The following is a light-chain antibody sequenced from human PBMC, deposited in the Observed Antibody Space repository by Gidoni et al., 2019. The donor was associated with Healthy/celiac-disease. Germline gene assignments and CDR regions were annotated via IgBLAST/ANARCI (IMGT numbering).Light chain of an antibody. CDR3: QSYDSSLSAVV. J-gene: IGLJ2*01. Sequence: QSVLTQPPSVSGAPGQSVTISCTGSSPNIGAGYDLHWYQQLPGTAPKLLIYGNSKRPSGVPDRFSGSKSGTSASLAITGLQAEDEADYYCQSYDSSLSAVVFGGGTKLTVL. CDR2: GNS. CDR1: SPNIGAGYD. V-gene: IGLV1-40*01.